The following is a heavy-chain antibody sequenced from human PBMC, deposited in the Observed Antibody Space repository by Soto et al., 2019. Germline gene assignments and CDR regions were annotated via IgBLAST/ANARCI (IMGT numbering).Heavy chain of an antibody. J-gene: IGHJ4*02. D-gene: IGHD3-22*01. CDR3: ASHYYYDNSGYYFFDN. Sequence: SETLSLTCAVDAGSFSGYYWSWIRQPPGEGLEWIGEINHRGSTNYNPSLKSRVTVSSDTSKNQFSLNLTSVTAADTAVYYCASHYYYDNSGYYFFDNWGQGALVTVSS. V-gene: IGHV4-34*01. CDR1: AGSFSGYY. CDR2: INHRGST.